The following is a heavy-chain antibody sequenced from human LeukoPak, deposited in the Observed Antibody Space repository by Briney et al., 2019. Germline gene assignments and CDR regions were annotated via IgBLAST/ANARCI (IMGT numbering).Heavy chain of an antibody. J-gene: IGHJ6*03. D-gene: IGHD4-17*01. CDR1: GYTFTSYG. CDR2: IGGYNGST. Sequence: ASVKVSCKASGYTFTSYGIIWVRQAPGQGLEWMGWIGGYNGSTNYAQKLQGRVTMTTDTSTSTAYMELRSLRSDDTAMYYCARRGGKNYGDYLLYYYYMDVWGKGTTVTVSS. CDR3: ARRGGKNYGDYLLYYYYMDV. V-gene: IGHV1-18*01.